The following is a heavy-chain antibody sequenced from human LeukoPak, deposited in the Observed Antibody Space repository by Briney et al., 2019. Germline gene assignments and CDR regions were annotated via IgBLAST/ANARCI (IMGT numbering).Heavy chain of an antibody. CDR1: GFTLSSNS. Sequence: GGSLRLSCAASGFTLSSNSMSWVRQAPGKGLEWVSVIFGGGSTDYADSVKGRFTISRDNSKNTLYLQMNSLRAEDTAVYYCARDHRNSYDGVASYDAFDLWGQGTMVTVSS. J-gene: IGHJ3*01. D-gene: IGHD5-18*01. CDR3: ARDHRNSYDGVASYDAFDL. CDR2: IFGGGST. V-gene: IGHV3-66*01.